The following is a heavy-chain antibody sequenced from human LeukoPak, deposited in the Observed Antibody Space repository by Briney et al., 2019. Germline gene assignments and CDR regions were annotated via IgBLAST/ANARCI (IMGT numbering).Heavy chain of an antibody. J-gene: IGHJ4*02. CDR2: NYYSGST. Sequence: SETLSLTCTVSGGSISSGDYYWSWIRQPPGKGLEWIGYNYYSGSTYYNPSIKSRVTILVDTSKNQFSLKLSSVTAADTVVYYCARGPRVYYDYVWGSYRHTRYFDYWGQGTLVTVSS. CDR3: ARGPRVYYDYVWGSYRHTRYFDY. CDR1: GGSISSGDYY. D-gene: IGHD3-16*02. V-gene: IGHV4-30-4*01.